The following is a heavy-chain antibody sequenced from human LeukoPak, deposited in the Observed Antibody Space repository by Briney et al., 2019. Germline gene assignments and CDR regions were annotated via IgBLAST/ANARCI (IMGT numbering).Heavy chain of an antibody. Sequence: ASVKVSCKASGGAFSSYAISWVRQAPGQGLEWMGGIIPIFGTANYAQKFQGRVTITADKSTSTAYMELSSLRSEDTAVHYCARPYSSSWYDFDYWGQGTLVTVSS. CDR2: IIPIFGTA. D-gene: IGHD6-13*01. J-gene: IGHJ4*02. CDR1: GGAFSSYA. V-gene: IGHV1-69*06. CDR3: ARPYSSSWYDFDY.